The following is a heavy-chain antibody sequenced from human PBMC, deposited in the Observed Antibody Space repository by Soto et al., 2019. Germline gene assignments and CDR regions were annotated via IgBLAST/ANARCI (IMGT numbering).Heavy chain of an antibody. Sequence: EVQLVESGGDLVQPGGSLRLSCAASAFTVSSTYMTWVRQAPGKGLEWVSLIYSDGTTYYADSVKGRFTISRHNSNNTLYLQMNSRRAEDTAVYYWARAFHPGGYIYGFLDNWGQGTLVSVSS. V-gene: IGHV3-53*04. CDR3: ARAFHPGGYIYGFLDN. CDR2: IYSDGTT. D-gene: IGHD5-18*01. J-gene: IGHJ4*02. CDR1: AFTVSSTY.